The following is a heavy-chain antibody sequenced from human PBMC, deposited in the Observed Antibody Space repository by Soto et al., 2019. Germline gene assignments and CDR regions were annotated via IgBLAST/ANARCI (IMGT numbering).Heavy chain of an antibody. Sequence: QVQLVQSGAEVKKPGASVRVSCKTSGYTFTRYSISWVRQAPGQGLEWMGWISAYNGDTSYAQNLQGRVTMTTDASTSPGYRELRSLRSDDTALYYCASDHAGGGWSRFDQWGQGTLVTVSS. V-gene: IGHV1-18*01. J-gene: IGHJ4*02. D-gene: IGHD6-19*01. CDR1: GYTFTRYS. CDR2: ISAYNGDT. CDR3: ASDHAGGGWSRFDQ.